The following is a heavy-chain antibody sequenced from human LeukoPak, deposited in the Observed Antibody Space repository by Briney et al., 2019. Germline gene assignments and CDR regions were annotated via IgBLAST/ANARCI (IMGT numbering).Heavy chain of an antibody. CDR3: AKGPWDLPHAFDI. CDR2: MTGSGSIT. D-gene: IGHD1-26*01. CDR1: GFIFSRYW. V-gene: IGHV3-23*01. Sequence: GGSLRLSCVTSGFIFSRYWMSWVRQAPGKGLECVSTMTGSGSITRYADSVKGRFIISRDNSKNTLYLQMNSLRAEDTAIYYCAKGPWDLPHAFDIWGLGTMVTVSS. J-gene: IGHJ3*02.